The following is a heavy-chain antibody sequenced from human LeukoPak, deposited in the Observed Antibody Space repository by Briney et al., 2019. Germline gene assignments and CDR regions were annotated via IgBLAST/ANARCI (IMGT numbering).Heavy chain of an antibody. CDR1: GFTFSSYG. V-gene: IGHV3-30*02. CDR3: TGITGTPVDY. D-gene: IGHD1-20*01. Sequence: GGSLRLSCATSGFTFSSYGMHWVRQAPGKGLEWVAFIRYDGSPKYYADSVKGRFTISRDNSKNTLYLQMNSLRAEDTAVYYCTGITGTPVDYWGQGTLVTVSS. CDR2: IRYDGSPK. J-gene: IGHJ4*02.